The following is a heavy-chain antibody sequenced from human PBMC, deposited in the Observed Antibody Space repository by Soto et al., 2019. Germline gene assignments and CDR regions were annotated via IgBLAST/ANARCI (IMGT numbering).Heavy chain of an antibody. V-gene: IGHV1-69*13. CDR1: GGTFSSYA. CDR3: GSAVAEMGYYYYGMDV. Sequence: SVKVSCKASGGTFSSYAISWVRQAPGRGLEWMGGIIPIFGTANYAQKFQGRVTITADESTSTAYMELSSLRSEDTAVYYCGSAVAEMGYYYYGMDVWGQATTVTVSS. D-gene: IGHD6-19*01. J-gene: IGHJ6*02. CDR2: IIPIFGTA.